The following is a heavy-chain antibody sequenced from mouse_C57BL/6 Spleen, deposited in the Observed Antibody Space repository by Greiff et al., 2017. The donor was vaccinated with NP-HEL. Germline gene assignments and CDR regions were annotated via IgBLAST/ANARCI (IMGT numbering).Heavy chain of an antibody. D-gene: IGHD2-4*01. V-gene: IGHV1-42*01. CDR1: GYSFTGYY. Sequence: VQLKESGPELVKPGASVKISCKASGYSFTGYYMNWVKQSPEKSLEWIGEINPSTGGTTYNQKFKAKATLTVDKSSSTAYMQLKSLTSEDSAVYYCARGGYDYDIFDYWGQGTTLTLSS. CDR2: INPSTGGT. CDR3: ARGGYDYDIFDY. J-gene: IGHJ2*01.